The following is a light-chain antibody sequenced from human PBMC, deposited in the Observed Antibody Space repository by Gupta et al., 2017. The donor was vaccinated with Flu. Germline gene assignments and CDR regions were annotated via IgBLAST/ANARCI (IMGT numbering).Light chain of an antibody. V-gene: IGLV2-23*03. CDR3: CSYAGSSTFLYV. CDR2: EGS. CDR1: NSDVGSYNL. Sequence: QSALTQPASVSGSPGQSITISCTGTNSDVGSYNLVSWYQQHPGKAPKLMIYEGSKRPSGVSNRFSGSKSGNTASLTISGLQAEDEADYYCCSYAGSSTFLYVFGTGTKVTVL. J-gene: IGLJ1*01.